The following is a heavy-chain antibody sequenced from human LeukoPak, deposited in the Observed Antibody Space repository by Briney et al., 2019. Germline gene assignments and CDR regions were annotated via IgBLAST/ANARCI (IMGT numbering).Heavy chain of an antibody. J-gene: IGHJ5*02. CDR2: IYYSGST. D-gene: IGHD2-2*01. V-gene: IGHV4-59*08. CDR3: ARGYCSSTSCYGLDP. CDR1: GGSISSYY. Sequence: SETLSLTCTVSGGSISSYYWSWIRQPPGKGLEWIGYIYYSGSTNYNPSLKSRVTISVDTSKNQFSLKLSSVTAADTAVYYCARGYCSSTSCYGLDPWGQGTLVTVSS.